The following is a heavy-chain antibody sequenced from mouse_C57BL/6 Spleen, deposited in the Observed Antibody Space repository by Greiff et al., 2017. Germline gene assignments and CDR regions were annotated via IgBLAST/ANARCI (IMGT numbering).Heavy chain of an antibody. V-gene: IGHV2-9-1*01. CDR1: GFSLTSYA. CDR3: ARYSNYPLDY. CDR2: IWPGGGT. D-gene: IGHD2-5*01. Sequence: VQLQQSGPGLVAPSQSLSITCTVSGFSLTSYAISWVRQPPGKGLEWLGVIWPGGGTNYNSALKSRLSISKDNSKSQVFLKMNSLQTDDTARYYCARYSNYPLDYWGQGTTLTVSS. J-gene: IGHJ2*01.